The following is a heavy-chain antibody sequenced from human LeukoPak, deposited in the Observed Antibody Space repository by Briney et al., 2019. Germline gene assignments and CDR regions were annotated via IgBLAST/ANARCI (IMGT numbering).Heavy chain of an antibody. Sequence: GASVKVSCKASGYTFTSYGISWVRQAPGQGHEWMGWISAYNGNTNYAQKLQGRVTMTTDTSTSTAYMELRSLRSDDTAVYYCARGRYCTSTSCRSVWFDSWGQGTLVTVSS. CDR2: ISAYNGNT. CDR1: GYTFTSYG. J-gene: IGHJ5*01. D-gene: IGHD2-8*01. V-gene: IGHV1-18*01. CDR3: ARGRYCTSTSCRSVWFDS.